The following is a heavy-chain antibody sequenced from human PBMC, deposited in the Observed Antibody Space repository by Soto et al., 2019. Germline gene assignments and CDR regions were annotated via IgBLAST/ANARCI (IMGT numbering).Heavy chain of an antibody. J-gene: IGHJ4*02. Sequence: QVQLVESGGGVVHPGRSLSLSCAGSGFIFSNYGMHWVRQAPGKGLEWVAFISCDGGETFYADSVKGRFTISRDNSKSTVFLHMNSLKKEDTAVYYCAITSVADASFDYWGQGTLVTVSS. D-gene: IGHD5-12*01. CDR2: ISCDGGET. V-gene: IGHV3-30*03. CDR1: GFIFSNYG. CDR3: AITSVADASFDY.